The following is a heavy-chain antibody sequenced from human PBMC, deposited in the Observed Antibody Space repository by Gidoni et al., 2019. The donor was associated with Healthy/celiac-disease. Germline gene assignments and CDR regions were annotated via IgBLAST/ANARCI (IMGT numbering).Heavy chain of an antibody. J-gene: IGHJ5*02. D-gene: IGHD2-15*01. CDR3: ARAPSGGDWFDP. V-gene: IGHV1-69*12. CDR1: VGTFSSYA. Sequence: QVQLVQSGAEVQQPGSSVKVSCKASVGTFSSYAICWVRQAPGQGLEWMGGIIPIFGTANYAQKFQGRVTITADESTSTAYMELSSLRSEDTAVYYCARAPSGGDWFDPWGQGTLVTVSS. CDR2: IIPIFGTA.